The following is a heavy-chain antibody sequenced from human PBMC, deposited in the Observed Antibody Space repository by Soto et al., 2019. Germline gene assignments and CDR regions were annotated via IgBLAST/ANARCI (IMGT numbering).Heavy chain of an antibody. Sequence: GGSLRLSCAASGFTFSSYAMHWVRQAPGKGLEWVAVISYDGSNKYYADSVKGRFTISRDNSKNTLYLQMSSLRTEDTAVYYCARKYSGYELFPDYWGPGTLVTVSS. CDR3: ARKYSGYELFPDY. CDR1: GFTFSSYA. J-gene: IGHJ4*02. CDR2: ISYDGSNK. V-gene: IGHV3-30-3*01. D-gene: IGHD5-12*01.